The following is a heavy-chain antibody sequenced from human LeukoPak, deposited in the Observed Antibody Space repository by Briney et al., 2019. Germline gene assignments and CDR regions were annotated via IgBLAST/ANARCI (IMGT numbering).Heavy chain of an antibody. CDR2: INSDETST. CDR3: ARVLLEREAT. J-gene: IGHJ4*02. CDR1: GFTLSGYW. D-gene: IGHD1-1*01. V-gene: IGHV3-74*01. Sequence: GGSLRLSCVASGFTLSGYWVHWVRQVPGKGLVCVSRINSDETSTSYADSVKGRFTISRDNAKNTLYLQMNGLRAEDTAVYYCARVLLEREATWGQGTLVTVSS.